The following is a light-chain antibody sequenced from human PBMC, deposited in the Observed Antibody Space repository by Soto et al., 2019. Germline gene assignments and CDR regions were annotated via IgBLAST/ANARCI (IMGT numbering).Light chain of an antibody. Sequence: DVQMTQSPSSLSAFVGDRVTITCRASQGIAPYLAWFKQKPGKVPKLLIYATSTLQSGVPSRFSGSGSGTDFTLTINSLQPEDVGTYYCQKYNSAPLTFGGGTKVEIK. CDR1: QGIAPY. CDR3: QKYNSAPLT. V-gene: IGKV1-27*01. CDR2: ATS. J-gene: IGKJ4*01.